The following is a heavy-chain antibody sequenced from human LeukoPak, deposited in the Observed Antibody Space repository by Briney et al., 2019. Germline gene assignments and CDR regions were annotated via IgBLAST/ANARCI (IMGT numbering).Heavy chain of an antibody. Sequence: GGSLRLSCAASGFTVSSNYMSWVRQAPGKGLEWVSVIYSGGSTYYADSVKGRFTISRDNSKNTLYLQMNSLRAEDTAVYYCARDLASSQYPGGHVGDWGQGTLVTVSS. D-gene: IGHD6-13*01. CDR1: GFTVSSNY. J-gene: IGHJ4*02. CDR2: IYSGGST. CDR3: ARDLASSQYPGGHVGD. V-gene: IGHV3-53*01.